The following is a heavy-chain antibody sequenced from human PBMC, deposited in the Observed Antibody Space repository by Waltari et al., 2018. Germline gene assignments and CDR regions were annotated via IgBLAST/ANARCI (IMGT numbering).Heavy chain of an antibody. D-gene: IGHD3-22*01. Sequence: QLLESGGGLVQPGGSLILSCAASGFTFSTSVMTWVRPAPGKGLEWLSGVTGSGDSTYHADSVKGRFTISRDNSKNTLYLQMNSLRVEDTAVYFCAKGLSSGFNNYFDSWGQGTLVTVSS. V-gene: IGHV3-23*01. CDR2: VTGSGDST. CDR1: GFTFSTSV. J-gene: IGHJ4*02. CDR3: AKGLSSGFNNYFDS.